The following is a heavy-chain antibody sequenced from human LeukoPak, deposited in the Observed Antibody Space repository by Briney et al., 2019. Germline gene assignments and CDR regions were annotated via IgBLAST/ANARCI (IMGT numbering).Heavy chain of an antibody. D-gene: IGHD6-13*01. V-gene: IGHV3-7*01. Sequence: GGSLRLSCAASGFTLSSYWMSWVSQAPGKGLEWVANIKQDGSEKYYVDSVKGRFTISRDNAKNSLYLQMNSLRAEDTAVYYCARSLARGIAAAANWGQGTLVTVSS. CDR1: GFTLSSYW. J-gene: IGHJ4*02. CDR3: ARSLARGIAAAAN. CDR2: IKQDGSEK.